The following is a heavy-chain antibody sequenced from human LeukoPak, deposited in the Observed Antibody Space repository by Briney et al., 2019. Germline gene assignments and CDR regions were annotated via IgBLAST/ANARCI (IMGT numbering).Heavy chain of an antibody. Sequence: GGSLRLSCAASGFNFDDYDMSWVRHVPGKGLEWVSGITWNGDKKDYADSVRGRFSISRDNTKKSLYLQMSSLRAEDTALYYCARDPFCSSSTGCYFEDWFDPWGPGTLVTVSS. D-gene: IGHD2-2*01. CDR2: ITWNGDKK. J-gene: IGHJ5*02. CDR1: GFNFDDYD. CDR3: ARDPFCSSSTGCYFEDWFDP. V-gene: IGHV3-20*04.